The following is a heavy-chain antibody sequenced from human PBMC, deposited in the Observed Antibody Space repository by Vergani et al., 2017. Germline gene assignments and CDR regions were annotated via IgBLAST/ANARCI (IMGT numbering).Heavy chain of an antibody. V-gene: IGHV3-23*01. Sequence: EVQLLESGGGLVQPGGSLRVSCAASGFTFSSDAMSWVRQAPGKGREWVSAINRGSTTYYADSVKGRFTISRDNSKNTVFLQMNSLRAEDTAVYYCAKEGRSGRTPFVADWGQGTLVTVSS. D-gene: IGHD2-15*01. J-gene: IGHJ4*02. CDR2: INRGSTT. CDR1: GFTFSSDA. CDR3: AKEGRSGRTPFVAD.